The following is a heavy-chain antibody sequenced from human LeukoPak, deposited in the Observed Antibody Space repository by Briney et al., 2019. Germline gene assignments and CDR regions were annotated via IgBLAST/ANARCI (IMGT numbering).Heavy chain of an antibody. CDR2: IKSNADGGTP. CDR3: TTFYHEYSPY. V-gene: IGHV3-15*01. D-gene: IGHD2/OR15-2a*01. Sequence: GGSLRLSCAASGFSFMNAWMIWVRQAPGKGLEWVGRIKSNADGGTPDYAAPARGRFTISRDDSKNTLYLQMNSLKTEDTSVYYCTTFYHEYSPYWGRGTLVTVSS. CDR1: GFSFMNAW. J-gene: IGHJ4*02.